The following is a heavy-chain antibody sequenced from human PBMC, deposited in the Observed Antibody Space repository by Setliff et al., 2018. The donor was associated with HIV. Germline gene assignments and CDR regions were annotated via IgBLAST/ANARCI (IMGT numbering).Heavy chain of an antibody. V-gene: IGHV4-4*09. Sequence: SETLSLTCIVSGGSMNKNYWSWIRQRPGKGLEWIGYIYNSDTTNYNPSLKSRVTTSIDMSKNQFSLNLTSVTAADTAVYYCARGFAGGLFYFDSWGQGTLVTVS. CDR1: GGSMNKNY. J-gene: IGHJ4*02. CDR3: ARGFAGGLFYFDS. D-gene: IGHD2-15*01. CDR2: IYNSDTT.